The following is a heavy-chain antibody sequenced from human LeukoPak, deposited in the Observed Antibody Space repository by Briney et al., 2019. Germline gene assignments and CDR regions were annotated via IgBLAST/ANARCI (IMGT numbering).Heavy chain of an antibody. D-gene: IGHD1-26*01. V-gene: IGHV3-23*01. Sequence: RQFRRLYSANSGLTVSSYAMNRLHPPTSDERTWVSGISSSGGTTYYADSVKGRFTISRDNSKNTLYLQMNSLRGEDTAVYYCAKEDPGATFDCWGQGTLVTVSS. CDR3: AKEDPGATFDC. CDR2: ISSSGGTT. J-gene: IGHJ4*02. CDR1: GLTVSSYA.